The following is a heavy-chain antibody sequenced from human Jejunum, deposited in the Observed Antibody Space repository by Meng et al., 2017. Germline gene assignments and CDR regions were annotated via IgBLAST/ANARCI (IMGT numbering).Heavy chain of an antibody. CDR1: RGSASSPDYQ. CDR2: AGANFQSGT. Sequence: QVQLQESGPGLLGPSGTLSLTCPVSRGSASSPDYQWGWIRQPPGKGLEWIGYAGANFQSGTNHNPSLKSRVTISLDTSKNQFSLKLTSVNAADTAVYYCARDYWGSLDYWGQGILVTVSS. V-gene: IGHV4-61*08. CDR3: ARDYWGSLDY. J-gene: IGHJ4*02. D-gene: IGHD3-16*01.